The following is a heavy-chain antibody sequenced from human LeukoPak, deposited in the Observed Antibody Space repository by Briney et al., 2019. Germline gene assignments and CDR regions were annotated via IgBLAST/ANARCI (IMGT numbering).Heavy chain of an antibody. D-gene: IGHD3-10*01. CDR3: ARDWFGETV. V-gene: IGHV3-48*01. Sequence: GGSLRLSCAASGFTFSTYSMNWVRQAPGKGLEWVSFIRHDSTDLYYADSVKSRFTISRDNVKNLLYLQMNSLTAEDTAVYYCARDWFGETVWGRGTLVTVSS. CDR1: GFTFSTYS. J-gene: IGHJ4*02. CDR2: IRHDSTDL.